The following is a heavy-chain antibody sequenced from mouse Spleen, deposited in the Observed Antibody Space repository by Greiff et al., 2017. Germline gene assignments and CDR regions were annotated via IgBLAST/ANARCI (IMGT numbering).Heavy chain of an antibody. Sequence: EVQLVESGGGLVKPGGSLKLSCAASGFTFSSYAMSWVRQTPEKRLEWVATISSGGSYTYYPDSVKGRFTISRDNAKNTLYLQMSSLRSEDTAMYYCARADGYYGDFDYWGQGTTLTVSS. CDR2: ISSGGSYT. CDR3: ARADGYYGDFDY. J-gene: IGHJ2*01. V-gene: IGHV5-9-3*01. D-gene: IGHD2-3*01. CDR1: GFTFSSYA.